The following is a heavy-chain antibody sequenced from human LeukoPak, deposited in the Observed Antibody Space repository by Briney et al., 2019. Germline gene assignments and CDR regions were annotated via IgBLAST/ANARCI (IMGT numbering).Heavy chain of an antibody. CDR2: INPDTGGT. CDR1: QYTFTKYY. CDR3: ARDSGFSYGHYMDV. D-gene: IGHD5-18*01. V-gene: IGHV1-2*06. J-gene: IGHJ6*03. Sequence: GASVKVSCKAFQYTFTKYYVHWVRLAPGQGLEWLGRINPDTGGTDYAPKLQGRVILTADTSVHTAYMELKNLRSDDTAVYYCARDSGFSYGHYMDVWGKGTTVTVSS.